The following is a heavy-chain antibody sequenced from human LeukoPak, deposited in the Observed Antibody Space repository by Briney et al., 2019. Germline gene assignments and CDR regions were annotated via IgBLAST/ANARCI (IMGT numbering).Heavy chain of an antibody. CDR1: GGSISSYY. V-gene: IGHV4-59*08. Sequence: KPSEPLSLTCTVSGGSISSYYWNWIRQPPGEGLEWIGYIYYSGSANYSPSLKSRVTISVDTSKNQFSLKLSSVTAAYTAVYYCARQGVYYDSSGYSLDYWGQGSLVTVSS. D-gene: IGHD3-22*01. CDR3: ARQGVYYDSSGYSLDY. CDR2: IYYSGSA. J-gene: IGHJ4*02.